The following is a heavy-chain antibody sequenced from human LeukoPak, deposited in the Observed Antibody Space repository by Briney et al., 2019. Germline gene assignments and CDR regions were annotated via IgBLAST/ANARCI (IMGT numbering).Heavy chain of an antibody. J-gene: IGHJ4*02. D-gene: IGHD4-17*01. V-gene: IGHV1-69*05. Sequence: SVKVSCKASGGTFSSYAISWVRQAPGQGLEWMGGIIPIFGTANYAQKFQGRVTITTDESTSTAYMELSSLRSEDTAVYYCARENAGEGDYDYWGQGTLVTVSS. CDR1: GGTFSSYA. CDR3: ARENAGEGDYDY. CDR2: IIPIFGTA.